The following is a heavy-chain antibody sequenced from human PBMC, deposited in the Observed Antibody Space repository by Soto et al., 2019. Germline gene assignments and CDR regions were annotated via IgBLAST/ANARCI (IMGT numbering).Heavy chain of an antibody. V-gene: IGHV4-61*01. CDR2: LYYSGST. Sequence: QVQLQESGPGLVKPSETLSLTCTVSGGSVSSGSYYWSWIRQPPGKGLEYIGYLYYSGSTNYDPSLKSRVTISVDTHKNQFSLKLTSVTAADTAVYYCARGQAFWTGYYRMPYYFDYWGQGTLVTVSS. CDR3: ARGQAFWTGYYRMPYYFDY. J-gene: IGHJ4*02. D-gene: IGHD3-3*01. CDR1: GGSVSSGSYY.